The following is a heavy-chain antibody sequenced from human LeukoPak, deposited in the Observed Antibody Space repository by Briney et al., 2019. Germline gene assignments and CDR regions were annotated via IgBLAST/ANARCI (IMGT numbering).Heavy chain of an antibody. Sequence: SETLSLTCTVSGGSISSYYWSWIRQPPGKGLEWIGYIYYSGSTNYKPSLKSRATISVDTSKNQFSLKLSSVTAADTAVYYCARVEEGYGSGRRENYYYYYMDVWGKGTTVTISS. D-gene: IGHD3-10*01. V-gene: IGHV4-59*01. CDR2: IYYSGST. CDR3: ARVEEGYGSGRRENYYYYYMDV. CDR1: GGSISSYY. J-gene: IGHJ6*03.